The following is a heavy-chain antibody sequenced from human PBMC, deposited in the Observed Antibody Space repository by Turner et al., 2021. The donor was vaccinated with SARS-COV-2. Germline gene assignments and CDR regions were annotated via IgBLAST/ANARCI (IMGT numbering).Heavy chain of an antibody. CDR1: GGSVSSSSSY. CDR3: AGGVVVLTPTHDGMDV. CDR2: IYYSEST. J-gene: IGHJ6*02. Sequence: QLQLLESGPGLVKPSETLSLTCTVSGGSVSSSSSYWGWIRQPPGKGLEWIGSIYYSESTYYNPSLKSGVTISVDTTNNQFSLKQRSGTAADAAVNYCAGGVVVLTPTHDGMDVWGQGTTVTVSS. D-gene: IGHD2-21*01. V-gene: IGHV4-39*01.